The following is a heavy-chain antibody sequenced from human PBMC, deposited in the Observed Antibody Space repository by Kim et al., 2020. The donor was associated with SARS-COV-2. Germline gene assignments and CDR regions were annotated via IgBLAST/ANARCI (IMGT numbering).Heavy chain of an antibody. CDR3: ARTDYGDYYYYYYYMDV. J-gene: IGHJ6*03. V-gene: IGHV1-69*04. CDR2: IIPILGIA. CDR1: GGTFSSYA. Sequence: SVKVSCKASGGTFSSYAISWVRQAPGQGLEWMGRIIPILGIANYAQKFQGRVTITADKSTSTAYMELSSLRSEDTAVYYCARTDYGDYYYYYYYMDVWGKGTTVTVSS. D-gene: IGHD4-17*01.